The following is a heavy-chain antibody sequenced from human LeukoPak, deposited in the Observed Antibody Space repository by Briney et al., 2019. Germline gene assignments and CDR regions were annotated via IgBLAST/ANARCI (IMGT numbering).Heavy chain of an antibody. CDR3: ATSGGFGERGFGY. J-gene: IGHJ4*02. V-gene: IGHV1-46*01. Sequence: ASVKASCKASGYTFTRDFMHWVRQAPGEGLEWMGIVNPGGGGTNYAQKFQGRVTMTRNTSISTAYMELSSLRSEDTAVYYCATSGGFGERGFGYWGQGTLVTVSS. CDR1: GYTFTRDF. D-gene: IGHD3-10*01. CDR2: VNPGGGGT.